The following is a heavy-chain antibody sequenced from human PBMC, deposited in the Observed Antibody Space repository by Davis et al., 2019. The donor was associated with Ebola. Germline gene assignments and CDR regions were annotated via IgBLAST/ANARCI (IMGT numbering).Heavy chain of an antibody. CDR2: IYPGDSDT. D-gene: IGHD1-26*01. CDR1: GYGFTNYW. V-gene: IGHV5-51*01. J-gene: IGHJ6*02. CDR3: ARQVDGGGSYQYYYYYGMDV. Sequence: GESLKISCKNSGYGFTNYWIGWVRQMPGKGLEWMGIIYPGDSDTRYSPSFQGQVTISADKSISTAYLQWSSLKASDTAMYYCARQVDGGGSYQYYYYYGMDVWGQGTTVTVSS.